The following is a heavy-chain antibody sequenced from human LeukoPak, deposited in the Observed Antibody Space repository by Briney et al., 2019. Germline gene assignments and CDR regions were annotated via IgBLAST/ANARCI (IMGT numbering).Heavy chain of an antibody. CDR1: GFTFSSYA. CDR2: IRDSGSST. Sequence: GGSLRLSCAAFGFTFSSYAMSWVRQAPGKGLEWVSAIRDSGSSTRYADSVKGRFTTSRDNAKNSLYLQMNSLRAEDTAVYYCAREFNGGYSYGQLDYWGQGTLVTVSS. CDR3: AREFNGGYSYGQLDY. J-gene: IGHJ4*02. D-gene: IGHD5-18*01. V-gene: IGHV3-23*01.